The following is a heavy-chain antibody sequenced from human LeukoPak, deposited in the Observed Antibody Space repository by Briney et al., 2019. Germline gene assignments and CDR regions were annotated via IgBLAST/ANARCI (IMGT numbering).Heavy chain of an antibody. J-gene: IGHJ6*03. D-gene: IGHD6-13*01. V-gene: IGHV1-69*06. CDR2: IIPIFGTA. Sequence: ASVKVSCKASGGTFSSYAISWVRQAPGQGLEWMGGIIPIFGTANYAQKFQGRVTITADKSTSTAYMELSSLRSEDTAVYYCARVGGSSWYGRDYYYYMDVWGKGTTVTISS. CDR1: GGTFSSYA. CDR3: ARVGGSSWYGRDYYYYMDV.